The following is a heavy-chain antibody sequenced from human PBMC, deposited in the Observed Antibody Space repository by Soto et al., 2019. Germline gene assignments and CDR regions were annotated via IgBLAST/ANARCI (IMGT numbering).Heavy chain of an antibody. CDR1: GFTFRDYA. D-gene: IGHD2-15*01. CDR3: VRDHRWAFDI. Sequence: GGFLRLSCIDSGFTFRDYAFNWVRQAPGKGLEWVSYISVGGGSIFYADSVKGRFTISRDDARNSVYLQMNTLRHEDTAVYHCVRDHRWAFDIWGQGTVVTVSS. V-gene: IGHV3-48*02. CDR2: ISVGGGSI. J-gene: IGHJ3*02.